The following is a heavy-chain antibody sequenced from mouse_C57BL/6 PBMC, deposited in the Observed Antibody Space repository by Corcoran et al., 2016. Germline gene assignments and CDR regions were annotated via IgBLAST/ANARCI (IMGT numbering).Heavy chain of an antibody. D-gene: IGHD1-1*01. CDR1: GFSLSTSGMG. J-gene: IGHJ1*01. Sequence: QVTLKESGPGILQSSQTLSLTCSFSGFSLSTSGMGVSWIRQPSGKGLEWLAHIYWDDDKRYNPSLKSRVTISKDTSRNQVFLNITSVDTAYSATYYCTRDYYCSSLWSFDVWGPCTTVTVSS. CDR3: TRDYYCSSLWSFDV. V-gene: IGHV8-12*01. CDR2: IYWDDDK.